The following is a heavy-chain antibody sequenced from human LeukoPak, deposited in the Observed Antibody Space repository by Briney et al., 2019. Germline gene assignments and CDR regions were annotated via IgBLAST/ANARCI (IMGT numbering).Heavy chain of an antibody. D-gene: IGHD2-2*01. V-gene: IGHV4-59*01. CDR1: GGSISSYY. Sequence: SETLSVTCTVSGGSISSYYWSWIRQPPGNGLEWIGYIYYSGSTNYNPSLKSRVTISVDTSKNQFSLKLSSVTAADTAVYYCARAGYAISQGYFDYWGQGTLVTVSS. CDR3: ARAGYAISQGYFDY. CDR2: IYYSGST. J-gene: IGHJ4*02.